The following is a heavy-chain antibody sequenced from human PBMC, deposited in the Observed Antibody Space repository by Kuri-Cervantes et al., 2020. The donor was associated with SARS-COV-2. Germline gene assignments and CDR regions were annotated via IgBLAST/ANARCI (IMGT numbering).Heavy chain of an antibody. J-gene: IGHJ4*02. CDR3: AKDRVYGDYQYFDY. CDR2: ISYDGSNK. D-gene: IGHD4-17*01. Sequence: GESLKISCAASGFTFSSYAMHWVRQAPGKGLEWVAVISYDGSNKYYADSVKGRFTISRDNSKNTLYLQMNSLRAEDTAVYYCAKDRVYGDYQYFDYWGQGTLVPSPQ. V-gene: IGHV3-30-3*01. CDR1: GFTFSSYA.